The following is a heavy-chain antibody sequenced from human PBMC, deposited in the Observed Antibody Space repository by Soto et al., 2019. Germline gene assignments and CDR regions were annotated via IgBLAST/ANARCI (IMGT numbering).Heavy chain of an antibody. Sequence: SETLSLTCTVSGGSMSSYYWSWIRQPAGKGLEWIGRIYTSGGTNYNPSLKSRVTMSRDTSKRQISLKLSSVTAADTAVYYCARGAVAGVDYGMDVWGQGTTVTVSS. CDR1: GGSMSSYY. CDR3: ARGAVAGVDYGMDV. V-gene: IGHV4-4*07. J-gene: IGHJ6*02. CDR2: IYTSGGT. D-gene: IGHD6-13*01.